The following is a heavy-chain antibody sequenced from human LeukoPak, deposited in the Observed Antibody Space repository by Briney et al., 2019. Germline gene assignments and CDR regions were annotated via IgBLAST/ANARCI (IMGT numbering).Heavy chain of an antibody. J-gene: IGHJ4*02. V-gene: IGHV3-74*01. CDR2: INSDGSST. D-gene: IGHD3-10*01. CDR3: ARDSPAGSYYL. CDR1: GFTFSRYW. Sequence: GGSLRLSCAASGFTFSRYWMHWVRHAPGKGLVWVSRINSDGSSTNYADSVKGRFTISRDNAKNTLYLQMNSLRAEDTAVYYCARDSPAGSYYLWGPGTLVTVSS.